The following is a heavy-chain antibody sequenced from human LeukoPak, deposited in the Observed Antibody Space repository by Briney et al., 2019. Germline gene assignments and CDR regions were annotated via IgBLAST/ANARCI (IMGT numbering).Heavy chain of an antibody. CDR1: GFSFSGHW. Sequence: GGSLRLSCTASGFSFSGHWMHWARQLPGKGLVWASRISPTGSTTSYADSVKGRFTVSRDNAKNTLYLQVNSLRAEDTAVYYCARGPNSNWSGLDFWGQGTLLTVSS. D-gene: IGHD6-6*01. V-gene: IGHV3-74*01. CDR2: ISPTGSTT. J-gene: IGHJ4*02. CDR3: ARGPNSNWSGLDF.